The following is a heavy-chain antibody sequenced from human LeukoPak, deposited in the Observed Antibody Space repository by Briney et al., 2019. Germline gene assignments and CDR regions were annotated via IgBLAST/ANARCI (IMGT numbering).Heavy chain of an antibody. CDR3: ARAPDPTIFGEKNGVNWFDP. V-gene: IGHV1-46*01. CDR1: GYTFTSYY. CDR2: INPSGGST. J-gene: IGHJ5*02. D-gene: IGHD3-3*01. Sequence: ASVKVSCTASGYTFTSYYMHWVRQAPGQGLEWMGIINPSGGSTSYAQKFQGRVTMTRDTSTSTVYMELSSLRSEDTAVYYCARAPDPTIFGEKNGVNWFDPWGQGTLVTVSS.